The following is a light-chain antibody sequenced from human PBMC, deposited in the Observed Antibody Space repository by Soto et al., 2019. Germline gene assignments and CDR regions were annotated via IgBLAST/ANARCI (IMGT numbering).Light chain of an antibody. Sequence: EVVLTQSPATLSLSPGERATLSCRASQSVTNYLAWYQQRPGQAPRLLIYDASNRATGVPARFIGSGSGTDFTLTISTLEPEDFAVYYCQQRSKWPPLTFGPETKVEI. V-gene: IGKV3-11*01. J-gene: IGKJ3*01. CDR2: DAS. CDR1: QSVTNY. CDR3: QQRSKWPPLT.